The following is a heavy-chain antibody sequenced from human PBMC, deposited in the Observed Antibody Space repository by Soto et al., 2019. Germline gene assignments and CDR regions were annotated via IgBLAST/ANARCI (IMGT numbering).Heavy chain of an antibody. CDR2: ISYDGINK. Sequence: PGGSLRLSCAASGFTFSSYAMHWVRQAPGKGLEWVAVISYDGINKYYADSVKGRFTISRDNSKNSLYLQMNSLKTEDTAFYYCAKDIFSTSWSSFDYWGQGTLVTVSS. V-gene: IGHV3-30-3*01. CDR3: AKDIFSTSWSSFDY. CDR1: GFTFSSYA. D-gene: IGHD6-13*01. J-gene: IGHJ4*02.